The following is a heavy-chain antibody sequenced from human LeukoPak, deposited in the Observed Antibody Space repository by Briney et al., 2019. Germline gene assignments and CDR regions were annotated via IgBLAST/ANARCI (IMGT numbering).Heavy chain of an antibody. D-gene: IGHD3-10*01. CDR3: VSDGGYYGPDS. Sequence: GGSLRLSCAASGFTISLYWMSWVRQAPGKGLEWVANINQVASEKNYVDSVKGRFTISRDNAKDSLYLQMNSVRAEDTAMYYCVSDGGYYGPDSWGQGALVSVSS. CDR2: INQVASEK. V-gene: IGHV3-7*04. CDR1: GFTISLYW. J-gene: IGHJ4*02.